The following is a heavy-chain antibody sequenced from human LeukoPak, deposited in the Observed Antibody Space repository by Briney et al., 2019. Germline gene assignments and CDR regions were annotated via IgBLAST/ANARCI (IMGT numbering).Heavy chain of an antibody. J-gene: IGHJ4*02. D-gene: IGHD5-24*01. Sequence: GASVKVSCKASGYTFTSYDINWVRQDTGLGLEWMGWMNPNSGKTGYAQKFQGRVTMTRNTSISTAYMELSSLRSEDTAVYYCARDVEMATTPWGQGTLVTVSS. V-gene: IGHV1-8*01. CDR3: ARDVEMATTP. CDR1: GYTFTSYD. CDR2: MNPNSGKT.